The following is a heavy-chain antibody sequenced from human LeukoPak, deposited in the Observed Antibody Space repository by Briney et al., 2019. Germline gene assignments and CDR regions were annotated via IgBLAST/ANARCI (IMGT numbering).Heavy chain of an antibody. J-gene: IGHJ4*02. D-gene: IGHD2-15*01. CDR3: AGDRRYCSGGSCYGLDY. CDR2: IWYDGSNK. V-gene: IGHV3-33*01. Sequence: QAGGSLRLSCAASGFTFSSYGMHWVRQAPGKGLEWVAVIWYDGSNKYYADSVKGRFTISRDNSKNTLYLQMNSLRAEDTAVYYCAGDRRYCSGGSCYGLDYWGQGTLVTVSS. CDR1: GFTFSSYG.